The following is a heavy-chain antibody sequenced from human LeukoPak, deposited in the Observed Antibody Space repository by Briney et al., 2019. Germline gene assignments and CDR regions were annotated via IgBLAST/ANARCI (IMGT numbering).Heavy chain of an antibody. J-gene: IGHJ4*02. Sequence: ASVKVSCKASGGTFSSYTISWVRQAPGQGLEWMGSIIPILGIANYAQKFQGRVTITADKSTSTAYMELSSLRSEDTAVYYCARDLPTSSPRAENYWGQGTLVTVSS. CDR3: ARDLPTSSPRAENY. CDR2: IIPILGIA. CDR1: GGTFSSYT. D-gene: IGHD6-6*01. V-gene: IGHV1-69*04.